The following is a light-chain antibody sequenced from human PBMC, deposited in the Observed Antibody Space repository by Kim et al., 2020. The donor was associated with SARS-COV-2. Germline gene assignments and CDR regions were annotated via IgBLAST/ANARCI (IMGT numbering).Light chain of an antibody. CDR3: QSADSSGTWV. CDR2: KDS. Sequence: SYELTQPPSVSVSPGQTARITCSGDALPKQYAYWYQQKPGQAPVLVIDKDSERPSGIPERFSGSSSGTTVTLTISGVQAEDEANYYCQSADSSGTWVFGGGTQLTVL. V-gene: IGLV3-25*03. CDR1: ALPKQY. J-gene: IGLJ3*02.